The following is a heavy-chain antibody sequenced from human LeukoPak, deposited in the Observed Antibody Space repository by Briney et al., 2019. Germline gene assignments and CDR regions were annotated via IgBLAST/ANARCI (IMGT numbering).Heavy chain of an antibody. D-gene: IGHD6-13*01. CDR2: FYNSGST. CDR3: ATHSSPRAAFTV. Sequence: SETLSLTCTVSGGSISSTSYYWDWIRQPPGKGLEWIGNFYNSGSTHYSPSLKSRVIMSVDTSKNQFSLKLSSVTAADTAVYYCATHSSPRAAFTVWGQGTMVTVSP. CDR1: GGSISSTSYY. V-gene: IGHV4-39*01. J-gene: IGHJ3*01.